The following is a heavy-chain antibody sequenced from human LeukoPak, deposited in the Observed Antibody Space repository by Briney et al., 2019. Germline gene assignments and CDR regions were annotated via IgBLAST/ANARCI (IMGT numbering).Heavy chain of an antibody. Sequence: GGSLRLSCAASGFTFSSYAMSWVRQAPGKGLEWVSAISGSGGSTYYADSVKGRFTISRDNSKNTLYLQMNGLRAEDTAVYYCAKDLEDGYNYGYFDYWGQGTLVTVSS. CDR2: ISGSGGST. V-gene: IGHV3-23*01. CDR1: GFTFSSYA. CDR3: AKDLEDGYNYGYFDY. D-gene: IGHD5-24*01. J-gene: IGHJ4*02.